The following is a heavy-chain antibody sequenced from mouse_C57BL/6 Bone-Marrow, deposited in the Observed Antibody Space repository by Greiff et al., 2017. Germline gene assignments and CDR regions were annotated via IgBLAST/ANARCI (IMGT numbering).Heavy chain of an antibody. CDR1: GFTFSSYA. CDR2: ISDGGSYT. J-gene: IGHJ2*01. Sequence: EVKLEESGGGLVKPGGSLKLSCAASGFTFSSYAMSWVRQTPEKRLEWVATISDGGSYTYYPDNVKGRFTISRDNAKNNLYLQMSHLKSEDTAMYYCARGDYGSSFDYWGQGTTLTVSS. V-gene: IGHV5-4*03. CDR3: ARGDYGSSFDY. D-gene: IGHD1-1*01.